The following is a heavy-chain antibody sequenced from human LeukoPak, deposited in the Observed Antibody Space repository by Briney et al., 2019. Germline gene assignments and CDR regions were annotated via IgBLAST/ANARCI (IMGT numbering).Heavy chain of an antibody. V-gene: IGHV1-18*01. CDR1: GYTFTNYG. D-gene: IGHD3-22*01. J-gene: IGHJ4*02. CDR3: ARSGVGYYYDSSGYYPLDY. Sequence: ASVKVSCKASGYTFTNYGISWVRRAPGQGLEWMGWISAYNGNTNYAQKLQGRVTMTTDTSTSTAYMELRSLRSDDTAVYYCARSGVGYYYDSSGYYPLDYWGQGTLVTVSS. CDR2: ISAYNGNT.